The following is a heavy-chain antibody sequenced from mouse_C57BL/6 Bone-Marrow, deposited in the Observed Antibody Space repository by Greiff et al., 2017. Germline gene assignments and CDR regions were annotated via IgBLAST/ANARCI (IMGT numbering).Heavy chain of an antibody. CDR1: GYTFTSYT. Sequence: VKLMESGAELARPGASVKMSCKASGYTFTSYTMHWVKQRPGQGLEWIGYINPSSGYTTYNQKFKDKATLTADKSSSTAYMQLSSLTSEDSAVYYCARQGSDGYYVSLAYWGQGTLVTVSA. CDR3: ARQGSDGYYVSLAY. CDR2: INPSSGYT. V-gene: IGHV1-4*01. D-gene: IGHD2-3*01. J-gene: IGHJ3*01.